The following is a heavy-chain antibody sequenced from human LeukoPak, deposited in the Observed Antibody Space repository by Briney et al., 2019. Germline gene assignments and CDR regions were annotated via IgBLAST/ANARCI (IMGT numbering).Heavy chain of an antibody. CDR2: INPNSGGT. D-gene: IGHD3-22*01. J-gene: IGHJ4*02. CDR1: GYTFTGYY. CDR3: AGPSYYYDRSGYYQLAY. V-gene: IGHV1-2*02. Sequence: GASVKVSCRASGYTFTGYYMHWVRQAPGHGLEWMGWINPNSGGTNYAQKFQGRVTMTRDTSISTAYMELSRLRSDDTAVYYCAGPSYYYDRSGYYQLAYWGQGTLVTVSS.